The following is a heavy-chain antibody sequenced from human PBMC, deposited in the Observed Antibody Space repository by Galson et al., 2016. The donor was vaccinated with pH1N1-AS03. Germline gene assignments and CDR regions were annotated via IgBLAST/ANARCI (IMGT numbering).Heavy chain of an antibody. V-gene: IGHV4-38-2*01. CDR2: IYHTGRT. CDR1: GYSISSGYY. J-gene: IGHJ4*02. D-gene: IGHD3-3*01. CDR3: ARFEWSDSYCDY. Sequence: LSLTCDVSGYSISSGYYWGWIRQAPGKALEYIGNIYHTGRTYYNLSLKSRVTISRDTSKDQLSLKVRSVTAADTAVYYCARFEWSDSYCDYWGQGMLVTVSS.